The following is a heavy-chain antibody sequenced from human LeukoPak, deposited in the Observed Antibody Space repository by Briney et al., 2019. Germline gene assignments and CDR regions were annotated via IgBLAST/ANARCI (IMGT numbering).Heavy chain of an antibody. CDR3: ARRMGYSGYVTRINWFDP. Sequence: SEILSLTCAVYGGSFSGYYWSWIRQPPGKGLEWIGEINHSGSTNYNPSLKSRVTISVDTSKNQFSLKLSSVTAADTAVYYCARRMGYSGYVTRINWFDPWGQGTLVTVSS. V-gene: IGHV4-34*01. CDR1: GGSFSGYY. CDR2: INHSGST. D-gene: IGHD5-12*01. J-gene: IGHJ5*02.